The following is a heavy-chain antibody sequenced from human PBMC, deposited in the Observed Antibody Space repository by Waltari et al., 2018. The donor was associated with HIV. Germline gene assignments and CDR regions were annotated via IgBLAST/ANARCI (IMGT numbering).Heavy chain of an antibody. Sequence: QVHLQQSGAGLLKPSETLSLTCTVSGGSFSGYYWSWIRQPPGQGLEWIGEVNHSGTINYNPSLKSRLIISVDTSKRQFSLRLKSVTAADTAVYYCSREGYGGNPANNFDFWGQGTLVSVSS. V-gene: IGHV4-34*01. J-gene: IGHJ4*02. CDR1: GGSFSGYY. D-gene: IGHD2-15*01. CDR3: SREGYGGNPANNFDF. CDR2: VNHSGTI.